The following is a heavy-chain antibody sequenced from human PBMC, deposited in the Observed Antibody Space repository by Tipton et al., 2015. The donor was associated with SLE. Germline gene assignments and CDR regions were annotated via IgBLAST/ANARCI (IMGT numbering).Heavy chain of an antibody. V-gene: IGHV4-61*08. CDR1: GGSISSAGYY. J-gene: IGHJ6*02. D-gene: IGHD3-3*01. CDR3: ATVGRITIFGVVTRYGLDV. Sequence: TLSLTCTVSGGSISSAGYYWSWIRQPPGKGLEWIGEIDHSGSTNYNPSLKSRATMSVDTSKNQFSLKLSSVTAADTAVYYCATVGRITIFGVVTRYGLDVWGQGTTVTVSS. CDR2: IDHSGST.